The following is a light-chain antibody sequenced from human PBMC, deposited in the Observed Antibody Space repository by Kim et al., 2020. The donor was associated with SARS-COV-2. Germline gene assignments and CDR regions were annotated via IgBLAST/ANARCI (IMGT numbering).Light chain of an antibody. V-gene: IGLV3-21*04. CDR3: QVWDSSSDHVV. J-gene: IGLJ2*01. Sequence: QGKPARITCGGNNIGSKSVHWYQQKPGQAPVLVIYYDSDRPSGIPERFSGSNSGNTATLTISRVEAGDEADYYCQVWDSSSDHVVFGGGTQLTVL. CDR1: NIGSKS. CDR2: YDS.